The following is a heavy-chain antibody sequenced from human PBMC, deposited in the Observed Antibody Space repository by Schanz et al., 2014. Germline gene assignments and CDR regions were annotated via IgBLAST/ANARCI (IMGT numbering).Heavy chain of an antibody. CDR2: IIPSLGLA. Sequence: VQLEQSGAEVKKPGSSVKVSCKASGGTFSSFGINWVRQAPGQGLEWMGRIIPSLGLAKYEQKFQDKVTITADTSTTTAYMELSGLRSEDTAVYYCAKDLYNYGIFDSWGQGTLVTVSS. V-gene: IGHV1-69*04. CDR1: GGTFSSFG. J-gene: IGHJ5*01. CDR3: AKDLYNYGIFDS. D-gene: IGHD3-16*01.